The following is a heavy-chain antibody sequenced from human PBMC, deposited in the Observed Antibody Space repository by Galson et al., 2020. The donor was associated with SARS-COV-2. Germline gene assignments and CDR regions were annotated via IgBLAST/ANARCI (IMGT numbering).Heavy chain of an antibody. CDR2: IWYDGSNK. CDR1: GFTFSSYG. V-gene: IGHV3-33*06. CDR3: AKDGKLVRGIDD. Sequence: GGSLRLSCAASGFTFSSYGMHWVRQAPGKGLEWVAVIWYDGSNKYYADSVKGRFTISRDNSKNTLYLQMNSLRAEDTAVYYCAKDGKLVRGIDDWGQGTLVTVSS. D-gene: IGHD6-6*01. J-gene: IGHJ4*02.